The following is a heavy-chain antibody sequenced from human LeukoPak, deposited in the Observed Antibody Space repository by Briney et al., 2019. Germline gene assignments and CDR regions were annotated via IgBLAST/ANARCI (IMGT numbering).Heavy chain of an antibody. CDR3: ARKTGGSGTYKGVFDI. V-gene: IGHV5-51*01. CDR1: GYTFTSYW. J-gene: IGHJ3*02. CDR2: IYPGDSDT. Sequence: EESLKISCKGSGYTFTSYWIGWVRQMPGKGLEWMGIIYPGDSDTRYSPSFQGQVTMSVDRSITTAYLQWSSLKASDTAIYYCARKTGGSGTYKGVFDIWGQGTMVTVSS. D-gene: IGHD3-10*01.